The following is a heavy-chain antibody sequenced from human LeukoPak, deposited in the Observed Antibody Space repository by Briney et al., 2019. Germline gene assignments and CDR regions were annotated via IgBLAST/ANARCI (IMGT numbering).Heavy chain of an antibody. V-gene: IGHV1-18*04. D-gene: IGHD6-13*01. CDR3: ARVGPTYSSLRPNWFDP. CDR1: DYTFTSYG. J-gene: IGHJ5*02. Sequence: ASVKVSCKASDYTFTSYGIRWVRQAPGQGLEWVGWISVYNGNAKYAQKLQGRVTITTDTSTSTAYMELRSLRSDDPAVYYCARVGPTYSSLRPNWFDPWGQGTLVTVSS. CDR2: ISVYNGNA.